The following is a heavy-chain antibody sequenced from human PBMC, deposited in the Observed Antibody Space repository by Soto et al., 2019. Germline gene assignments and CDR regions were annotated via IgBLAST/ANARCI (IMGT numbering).Heavy chain of an antibody. V-gene: IGHV3-30*18. Sequence: GGSLRLSCAASGFTFSSYGMHWVRQAPGKGLEWVAVISYDGSNKYYADSVKGQFTISRDNSKNTLYQQMNSLRAEDTAVYYCAKVKQWLAPEDYFDYWGQGTLVTVSS. CDR3: AKVKQWLAPEDYFDY. CDR1: GFTFSSYG. CDR2: ISYDGSNK. J-gene: IGHJ4*02. D-gene: IGHD6-19*01.